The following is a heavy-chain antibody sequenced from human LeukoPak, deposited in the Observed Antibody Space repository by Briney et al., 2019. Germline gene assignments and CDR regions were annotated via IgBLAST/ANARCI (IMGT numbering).Heavy chain of an antibody. CDR2: IDSGSTYI. Sequence: GGSLRLSCAGYGFTFSTCTLNWVRQAPGKGLEWVSTIDSGSTYIYYADSVKGRFTISRDNAKNSLYLQMNSLRAEDTAVYYCARDSSDPYYDILTGYYWQYYYYYMDVWGKGTTVTVSS. J-gene: IGHJ6*03. CDR3: ARDSSDPYYDILTGYYWQYYYYYMDV. CDR1: GFTFSTCT. V-gene: IGHV3-21*01. D-gene: IGHD3-9*01.